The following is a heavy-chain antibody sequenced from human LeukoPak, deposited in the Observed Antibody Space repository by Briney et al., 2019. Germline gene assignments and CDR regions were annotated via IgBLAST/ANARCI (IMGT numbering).Heavy chain of an antibody. V-gene: IGHV1-18*01. CDR2: ISAYNGNT. D-gene: IGHD2-21*02. Sequence: ASVKVSCTASGYTFTSYGISWVRQAPGQGLEWMGWISAYNGNTNYAQKLQGRVTTTTDTSTSTAYMELRSLRSDDTAVYYCARVTPGPSTDSYFDYWGQGTLVTASS. J-gene: IGHJ4*02. CDR3: ARVTPGPSTDSYFDY. CDR1: GYTFTSYG.